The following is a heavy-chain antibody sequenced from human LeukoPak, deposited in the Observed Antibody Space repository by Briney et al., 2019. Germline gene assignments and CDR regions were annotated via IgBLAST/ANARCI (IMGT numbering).Heavy chain of an antibody. V-gene: IGHV1-2*02. CDR2: INPNSGGT. D-gene: IGHD6-13*01. Sequence: ASVKVSCKASGYTFTGYYMHWVRQAPGQGLEWMGWINPNSGGTNYAQKLQGRVTMTRDTSISTAYMELSRLRSDDTAVYYCARTEQQLVNIYNWFDPWGQGTLVTVSS. J-gene: IGHJ5*02. CDR1: GYTFTGYY. CDR3: ARTEQQLVNIYNWFDP.